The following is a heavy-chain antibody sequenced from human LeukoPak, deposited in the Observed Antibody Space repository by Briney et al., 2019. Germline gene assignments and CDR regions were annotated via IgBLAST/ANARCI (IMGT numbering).Heavy chain of an antibody. CDR2: INHSGGT. V-gene: IGHV4-34*01. D-gene: IGHD1-26*01. CDR3: ARELGGHSGGSYSPFDY. Sequence: PSETLSLTCAVYGGSFSDYSWTWIRQPPGKGLEWIGEINHSGGTNHNPSLMSRVIMSVDTSKNQISLKVSSVTAADTAVYYCARELGGHSGGSYSPFDYWGQGTLVTVSS. CDR1: GGSFSDYS. J-gene: IGHJ4*02.